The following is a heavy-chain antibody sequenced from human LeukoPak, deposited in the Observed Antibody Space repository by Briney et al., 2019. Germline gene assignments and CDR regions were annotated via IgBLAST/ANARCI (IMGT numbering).Heavy chain of an antibody. CDR3: ARSDFWSGYPTTRFDP. Sequence: GASVTVSCKASGYTFTSYGISWVRQAPGQGLEWMGWINTNTGNPTYAQGFTGRFVFSLDTSVSTAYLQISSLKAEDTAVYYCARSDFWSGYPTTRFDPWGQGTLVTVSS. CDR1: GYTFTSYG. D-gene: IGHD3-3*01. CDR2: INTNTGNP. J-gene: IGHJ5*02. V-gene: IGHV7-4-1*02.